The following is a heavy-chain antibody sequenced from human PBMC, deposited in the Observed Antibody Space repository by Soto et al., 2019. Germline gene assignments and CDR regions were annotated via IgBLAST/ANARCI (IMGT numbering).Heavy chain of an antibody. Sequence: AGGSLRLSCAASGFTFDDYGMSWVRQAPGKGLEWVSGINWNGGSTGYADSVKGRFTISRDNAKTSLYLQMNSLRAEDTALYHCARGYYDILPPYYMDVWGKGTTVTVSS. CDR2: INWNGGST. V-gene: IGHV3-20*01. CDR1: GFTFDDYG. D-gene: IGHD3-9*01. J-gene: IGHJ6*03. CDR3: ARGYYDILPPYYMDV.